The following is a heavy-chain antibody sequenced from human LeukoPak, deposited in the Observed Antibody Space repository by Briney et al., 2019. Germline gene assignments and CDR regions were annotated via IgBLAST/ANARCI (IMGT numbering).Heavy chain of an antibody. CDR2: ISSSSSYI. CDR3: AKGAYGDRLGDAFDI. V-gene: IGHV3-11*06. Sequence: MSGGSLRLSCAASGFTFSDYYMSWIRQAPGKGLEWVSSISSSSSYIYYADSVKGRFTISRDNAKNSLYLQMNSLRAEDTAVYYCAKGAYGDRLGDAFDIWGQGTMVTVSS. J-gene: IGHJ3*02. CDR1: GFTFSDYY. D-gene: IGHD4-17*01.